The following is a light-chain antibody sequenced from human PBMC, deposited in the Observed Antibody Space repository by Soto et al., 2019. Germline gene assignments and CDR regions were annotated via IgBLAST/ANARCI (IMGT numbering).Light chain of an antibody. CDR1: QGIRND. J-gene: IGKJ1*01. CDR2: AAS. CDR3: LQDYSYPRT. Sequence: AIQMTQSPSSLSASVGDRVTITCRASQGIRNDLGWYQQKPGKAPRLLIYAASTLQIGVPSRFSGSGSGTDFTLTLSSLQADDSATYYCLQDYSYPRTFGQGTKVEIK. V-gene: IGKV1-6*01.